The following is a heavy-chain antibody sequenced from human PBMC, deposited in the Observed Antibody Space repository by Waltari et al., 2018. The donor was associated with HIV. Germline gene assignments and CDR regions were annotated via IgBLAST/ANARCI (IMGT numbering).Heavy chain of an antibody. D-gene: IGHD1-26*01. CDR1: GGPVRSSSYF. Sequence: QLQLQESGPGLVKPSETLSLTCTVSGGPVRSSSYFWVWIRQPPGKGLEWIGRIYYTGRAYYNPSLKSRVTISVDTSKNQFSLKVTSVTAADTAVYYCARHALRVGAAYWNFDLWGRGTLVTVSS. CDR2: IYYTGRA. V-gene: IGHV4-39*01. CDR3: ARHALRVGAAYWNFDL. J-gene: IGHJ2*01.